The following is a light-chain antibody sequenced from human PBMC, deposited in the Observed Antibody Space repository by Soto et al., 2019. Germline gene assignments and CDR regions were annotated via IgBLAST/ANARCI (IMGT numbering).Light chain of an antibody. CDR1: QSVSNN. CDR2: DAS. Sequence: ILMTQSPATLSVSPGERATLSCSASQSVSNNLAWYQQKPGQAPRLLIYDASTRATGIPARFSGSGSGTEFTLTISGLQSEDIEVYYCQQYNNWPPWTFGQGTKVEIK. V-gene: IGKV3-15*01. J-gene: IGKJ1*01. CDR3: QQYNNWPPWT.